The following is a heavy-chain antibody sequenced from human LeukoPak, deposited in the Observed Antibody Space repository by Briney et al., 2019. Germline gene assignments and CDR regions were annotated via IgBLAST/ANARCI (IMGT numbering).Heavy chain of an antibody. CDR3: ARGRIYGDKRVSLNYFDY. CDR1: GGSIIDFY. J-gene: IGHJ4*02. V-gene: IGHV4-34*01. CDR2: INHSGST. Sequence: PSETLSLTCTVSGGSIIDFYWSWIRQPPGKGLEWIGEINHSGSTNYNPSLKSRVTISVDTSKNQFSLKLSSVTAADTAVYYCARGRIYGDKRVSLNYFDYWGQGTLVTVSS. D-gene: IGHD4-17*01.